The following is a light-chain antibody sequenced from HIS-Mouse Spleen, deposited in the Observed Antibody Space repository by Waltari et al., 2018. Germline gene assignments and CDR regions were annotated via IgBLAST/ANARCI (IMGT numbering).Light chain of an antibody. J-gene: IGLJ3*02. CDR1: SSNIGSNS. CDR3: AAWDDSLSGPV. V-gene: IGLV1-47*01. Sequence: QSVLTQPPSASGTPGQRVTLPCSGSSSNIGSNSVYWYQQLPGTAPKLLIYRNNQRPSGVPDRFSGSKSGTSASLAISGLRSEDEADYYCAAWDDSLSGPVFGGGTKLTVL. CDR2: RNN.